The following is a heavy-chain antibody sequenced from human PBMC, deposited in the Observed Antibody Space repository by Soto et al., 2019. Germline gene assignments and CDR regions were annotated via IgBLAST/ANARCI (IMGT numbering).Heavy chain of an antibody. CDR3: ARELNTESSAYFSFAF. D-gene: IGHD3-22*01. Sequence: GPEVKMPGASVKVSCKTSGYTFTAYGLAWLRQAPGQRPEWMGWVSTNDDRTNYARKFKCRATMTTDRSTTTTSMELRSLGTDDTDVYYCARELNTESSAYFSFAFWGQGTLVTVSS. CDR2: VSTNDDRT. J-gene: IGHJ4*02. V-gene: IGHV1-18*01. CDR1: GYTFTAYG.